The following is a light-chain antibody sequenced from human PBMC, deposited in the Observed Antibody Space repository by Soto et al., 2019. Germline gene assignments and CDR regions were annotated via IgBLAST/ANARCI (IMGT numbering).Light chain of an antibody. CDR1: SSDVGGYNY. J-gene: IGLJ1*01. CDR3: SSYAGSNRRV. Sequence: QSALTQPASVSGSPGQSITISCTGTSSDVGGYNYVSWYQQHPGKAPKLMIYEVSNRPSGVPDRFSGSKSGNTASLTVSGLQAEDEADYYCSSYAGSNRRVFGTGTKVTVL. CDR2: EVS. V-gene: IGLV2-8*01.